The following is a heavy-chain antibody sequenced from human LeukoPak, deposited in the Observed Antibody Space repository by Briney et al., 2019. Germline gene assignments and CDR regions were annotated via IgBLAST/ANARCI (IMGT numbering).Heavy chain of an antibody. D-gene: IGHD2-15*01. J-gene: IGHJ6*04. V-gene: IGHV3-21*01. CDR1: GFTFSSYS. CDR2: ISSSSSYI. CDR3: ARDSRYCSGGSCYGMDA. Sequence: GGSLRLSCAASGFTFSSYSMNWVRQAPGKGLEWVSSISSSSSYIYYADSVKGRFTISRDNAKNSLYLQMNSLRAEDTAVYYCARDSRYCSGGSCYGMDAWGKGTTVTVSS.